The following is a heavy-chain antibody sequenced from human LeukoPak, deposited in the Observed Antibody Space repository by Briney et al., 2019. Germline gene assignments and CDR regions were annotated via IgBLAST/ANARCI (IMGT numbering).Heavy chain of an antibody. CDR3: ARLAGYYFDY. V-gene: IGHV4-61*02. J-gene: IGHJ4*02. CDR2: IYTSGST. CDR1: GGSISSGSYY. Sequence: SQTLSLTCTVSGGSISSGSYYWSWIRQPAGKGLEWIGRIYTSGSTNYNPSLKSRVTISVDTSKNQFSLKLSSVTAADTAVYYCARLAGYYFDYWGQGTLVTVSS. D-gene: IGHD3-10*01.